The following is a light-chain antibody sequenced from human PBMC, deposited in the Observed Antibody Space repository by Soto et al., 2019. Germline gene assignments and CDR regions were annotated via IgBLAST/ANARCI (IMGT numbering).Light chain of an antibody. V-gene: IGKV3-20*01. CDR3: QQYGGSPPFT. CDR1: QSVSNSY. CDR2: GAS. J-gene: IGKJ3*01. Sequence: EIVLTQSPGTLSLSPGERVTLSCRASQSVSNSYLAWYQQKPGQAPRLLIYGASSRATGIPDRFSGSGSGTDFTLTISRLEPEDFAVYYCQQYGGSPPFTFGPGTKVDIK.